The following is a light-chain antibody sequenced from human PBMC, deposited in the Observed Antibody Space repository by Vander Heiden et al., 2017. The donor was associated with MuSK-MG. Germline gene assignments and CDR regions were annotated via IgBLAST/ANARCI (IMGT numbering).Light chain of an antibody. V-gene: IGKV3-15*01. CDR3: QQSNYWPRT. CDR2: SAS. CDR1: QSVNNN. Sequence: EVVLTQSPATLSVSPGERATLSCRASQSVNNNLAWYQQKPGQAPRLLIYSASTRATGIPARFSGSGSGTEFTLTISSLQSEDFAVYYCQQSNYWPRTFGQGTKVEIK. J-gene: IGKJ1*01.